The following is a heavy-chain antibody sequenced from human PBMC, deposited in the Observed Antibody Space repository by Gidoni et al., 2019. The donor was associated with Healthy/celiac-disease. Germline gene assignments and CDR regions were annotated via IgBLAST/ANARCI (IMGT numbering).Heavy chain of an antibody. CDR1: GFTFSSYW. Sequence: EVQLVESGGGLVQPGGSLRLSCAASGFTFSSYWMSWVRQAPGKGLEWVANIKQDGSEKYYVDSVKGRFTISRDNAKNSLYLQMNSLRAEDTAVYYCAILPQMVRGVLDDYWGQGTLVTVSS. CDR3: AILPQMVRGVLDDY. V-gene: IGHV3-7*01. CDR2: IKQDGSEK. D-gene: IGHD3-10*01. J-gene: IGHJ4*02.